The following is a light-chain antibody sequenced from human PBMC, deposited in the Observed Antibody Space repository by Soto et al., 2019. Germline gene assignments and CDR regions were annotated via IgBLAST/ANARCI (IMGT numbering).Light chain of an antibody. CDR2: GVS. J-gene: IGKJ1*01. CDR3: QHYGYPQWT. Sequence: IVLTQSPGTLSLPPGERATLSCRASQTGSNSYLAWYQQKSGQAPRLLIYGVSTRATGIPDRFSGSGSGTEFALTISRLEPEDFAVYICQHYGYPQWTFGPGTKVEIK. V-gene: IGKV3-20*01. CDR1: QTGSNSY.